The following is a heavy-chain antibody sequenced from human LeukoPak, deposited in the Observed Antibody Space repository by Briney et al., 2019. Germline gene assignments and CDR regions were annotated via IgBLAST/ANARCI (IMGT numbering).Heavy chain of an antibody. J-gene: IGHJ4*02. Sequence: SETLSLTCRASGGSIRDYSWTWIRQPPGKGLEWIGHVSNSGNTKYNPSLKSRVTISIDTSKKHFSLNLSSVSAADTAVYYCASRAFYDSSGLDFWGQGILVTVSS. D-gene: IGHD3-22*01. CDR3: ASRAFYDSSGLDF. CDR2: VSNSGNT. V-gene: IGHV4-59*08. CDR1: GGSIRDYS.